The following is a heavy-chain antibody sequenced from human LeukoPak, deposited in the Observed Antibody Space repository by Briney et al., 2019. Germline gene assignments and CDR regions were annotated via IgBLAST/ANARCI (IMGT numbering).Heavy chain of an antibody. CDR1: GFTFSSYA. D-gene: IGHD6-19*01. CDR2: ISGSGGST. J-gene: IGHJ4*02. V-gene: IGHV3-23*01. Sequence: PGGSLRLSCVASGFTFSSYAMSWVRQASGKGLEWVSAISGSGGSTYYADSVKGRFTISRDNSKNTLYLQMNSLRAEDTAVYYCAKDGYRGIAVALIYFDYWGQGTLVTVSS. CDR3: AKDGYRGIAVALIYFDY.